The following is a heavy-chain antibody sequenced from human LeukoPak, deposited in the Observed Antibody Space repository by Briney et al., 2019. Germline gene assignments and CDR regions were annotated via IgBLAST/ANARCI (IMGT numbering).Heavy chain of an antibody. Sequence: SETLSLTCTVSGGSISSSSYYWGWIRQPPGKGLEWIGSIYYSGSTYYNPSLKSRVTISVDTSKNQFSLKLSSVTAADTAVYYCAMYSSSLSESRYYYYYYYMDVWGKGTTVTVSS. CDR2: IYYSGST. CDR3: AMYSSSLSESRYYYYYYYMDV. CDR1: GGSISSSSYY. J-gene: IGHJ6*03. V-gene: IGHV4-39*01. D-gene: IGHD6-6*01.